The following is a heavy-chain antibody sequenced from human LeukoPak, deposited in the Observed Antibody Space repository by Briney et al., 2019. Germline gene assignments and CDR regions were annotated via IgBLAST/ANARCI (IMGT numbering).Heavy chain of an antibody. J-gene: IGHJ4*02. V-gene: IGHV4-61*02. Sequence: SETLSLTCTVSGGSIGSGSYYWSWIRQPAGKGLEWIGRIYTSVSTNYNPSLKSRVTISVDTSKNQFSLKLSSVTAADTAVYYCARVSILWFGDYSLRSFFDYWGQGTLVTVSS. CDR3: ARVSILWFGDYSLRSFFDY. D-gene: IGHD3-10*01. CDR2: IYTSVST. CDR1: GGSIGSGSYY.